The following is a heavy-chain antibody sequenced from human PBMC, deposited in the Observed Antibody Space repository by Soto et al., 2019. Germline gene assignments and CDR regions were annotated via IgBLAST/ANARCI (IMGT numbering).Heavy chain of an antibody. CDR1: GYSFTSYW. J-gene: IGHJ5*02. V-gene: IGHV5-51*01. CDR2: IYPGDSDT. Sequence: GESLKISCTGVGYSFTSYWIAWVRQMPGKGLEWMGIIYPGDSDTRYSPSFQGQVTISADKSITTVYLQWSSLKASDTAMYYCARGYCTTTICDPWFDPWGQGTLVTVSS. D-gene: IGHD2-2*01. CDR3: ARGYCTTTICDPWFDP.